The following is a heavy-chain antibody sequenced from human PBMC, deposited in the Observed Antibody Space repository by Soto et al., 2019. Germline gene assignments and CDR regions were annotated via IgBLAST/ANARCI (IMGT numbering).Heavy chain of an antibody. Sequence: QVQLVQSGAEVKKPGSSVKVSCKASGGTFGSYTISWVRQAPGQGLEWMGRIIPILGIANYAQKFQGRVTITADKSTSTAYMELSSLRSEDTAVYYCARDRYSSSWDYYYGMDVWGQGTTVTVSS. CDR1: GGTFGSYT. V-gene: IGHV1-69*08. CDR2: IIPILGIA. J-gene: IGHJ6*02. D-gene: IGHD6-13*01. CDR3: ARDRYSSSWDYYYGMDV.